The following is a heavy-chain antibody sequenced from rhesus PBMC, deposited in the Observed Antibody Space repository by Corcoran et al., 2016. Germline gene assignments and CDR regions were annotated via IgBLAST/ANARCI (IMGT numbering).Heavy chain of an antibody. Sequence: QVQLQESGPGLVKPSETLPLTCAVSGASLRRNYWSWFPQPPGKGLEWIGYIYGGSGSTSYNPSLKSRVTISKDTSKNQFSLKLSSVTAADTAVYYCAGDSIHVDAFDFWGQGLRVTVSS. CDR3: AGDSIHVDAFDF. CDR1: GASLRRNY. J-gene: IGHJ3*01. CDR2: IYGGSGST. V-gene: IGHV4-147*01. D-gene: IGHD3-34*01.